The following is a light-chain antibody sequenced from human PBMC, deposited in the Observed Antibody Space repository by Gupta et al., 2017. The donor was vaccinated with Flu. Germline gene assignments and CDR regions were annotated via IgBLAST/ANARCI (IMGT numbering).Light chain of an antibody. V-gene: IGKV1-39*01. Sequence: DIQMTQSPSSLSASVGDRVTITCRASQSISTYLNWYQQKPGKAPKLFIYAASTLQSGVPPRFSGSGSETDFTLTITSLQPEDFATYYCHQSYTIPWTFGQGTKVDTK. CDR1: QSISTY. CDR3: HQSYTIPWT. J-gene: IGKJ1*01. CDR2: AAS.